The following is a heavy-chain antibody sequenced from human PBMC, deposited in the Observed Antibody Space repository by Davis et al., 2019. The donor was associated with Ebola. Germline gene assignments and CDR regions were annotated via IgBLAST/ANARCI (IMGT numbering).Heavy chain of an antibody. CDR3: ARVATDWFDP. CDR2: INGDATIT. V-gene: IGHV3-74*01. CDR1: GFTFSSYW. J-gene: IGHJ5*02. Sequence: PGGSLRLSCAASGFTFSSYWMHWVRQTPGTGLVWVSNINGDATITNYADSVKGRFTISRDNAKHTLYLQMNSLRVEDAGLYFCARVATDWFDPWGQGTLVTVSS.